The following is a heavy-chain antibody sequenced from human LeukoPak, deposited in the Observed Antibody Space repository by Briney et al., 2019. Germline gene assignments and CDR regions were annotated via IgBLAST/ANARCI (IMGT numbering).Heavy chain of an antibody. CDR1: GFTFSSYG. Sequence: GGSLRLSCAASGFTFSSYGMHWVRQAPGKGLEWVAVIWYDGSNKYYADSVKGRFTISRDNSKNTLYLQMNSLRAEDTAVYYCARAPFYGSGSSDHYFDYWGQGTLVTVSS. D-gene: IGHD3-10*01. V-gene: IGHV3-33*01. J-gene: IGHJ4*02. CDR3: ARAPFYGSGSSDHYFDY. CDR2: IWYDGSNK.